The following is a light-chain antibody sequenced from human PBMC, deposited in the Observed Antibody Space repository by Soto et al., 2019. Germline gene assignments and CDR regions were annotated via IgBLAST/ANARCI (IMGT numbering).Light chain of an antibody. CDR2: LGS. CDR1: QSLLSSNGNYY. J-gene: IGKJ4*01. Sequence: DVVLTQSPLSLPVTPGEPASISCRSSQSLLSSNGNYYLDWYMQKPGQSPQVLTCLGSNRASEVPDRFSGSGAATDYTPTSSKVYADDVGVYYCMHCLTTPLTFGGGTKVEIK. V-gene: IGKV2-28*01. CDR3: MHCLTTPLT.